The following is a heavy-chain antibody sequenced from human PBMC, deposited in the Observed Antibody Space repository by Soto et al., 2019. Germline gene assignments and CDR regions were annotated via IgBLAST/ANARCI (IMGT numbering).Heavy chain of an antibody. J-gene: IGHJ4*02. D-gene: IGHD6-6*01. CDR3: AREVAEAARSLDY. V-gene: IGHV4-4*07. CDR2: IYTSGST. CDR1: GDFCSSYY. Sequence: QVQLQESGPGLVKPSETLSLTCTVSGDFCSSYYWSWIRQPAGKGLEWVGRIYTSGSTNYNPSLKSRVTMSVDTSKNQFSLNLTSVTAADTAVYYCAREVAEAARSLDYWGQGTLVTVSA.